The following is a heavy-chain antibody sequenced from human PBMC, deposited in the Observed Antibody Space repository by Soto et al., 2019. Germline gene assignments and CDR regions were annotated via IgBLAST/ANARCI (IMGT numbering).Heavy chain of an antibody. CDR3: ARDYDFWSGYVAHHPKREDYYYYGMDV. Sequence: SVKVSCTASGCTVSIYAMRCVRQAPGQGLEWMGGIIPIFGTANYAQKFQGRVTITADESTSTAYMELSSLRSEDTAVYYCARDYDFWSGYVAHHPKREDYYYYGMDVWGQGTTVTVSS. J-gene: IGHJ6*02. D-gene: IGHD3-3*01. V-gene: IGHV1-69*13. CDR2: IIPIFGTA. CDR1: GCTVSIYA.